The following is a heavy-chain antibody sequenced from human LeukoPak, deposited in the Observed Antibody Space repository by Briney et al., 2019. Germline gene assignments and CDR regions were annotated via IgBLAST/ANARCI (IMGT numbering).Heavy chain of an antibody. CDR2: ISDDGSNK. J-gene: IGHJ4*02. CDR1: GFTFSSFG. V-gene: IGHV3-30*18. D-gene: IGHD1-26*01. Sequence: GGSLRLSCAASGFTFSSFGMHWVRQAPGKGLEWVAVISDDGSNKYYADSVQGRFTISRDNSKNTLYLQMNSLRAEDTAVYYCAKDGASGSYDYWGQGTLVTVSS. CDR3: AKDGASGSYDY.